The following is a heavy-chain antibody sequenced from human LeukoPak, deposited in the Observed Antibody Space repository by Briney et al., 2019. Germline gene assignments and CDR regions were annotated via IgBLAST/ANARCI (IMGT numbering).Heavy chain of an antibody. V-gene: IGHV3-23*01. J-gene: IGHJ2*01. Sequence: GGSLRLSCAASGFTFSSYAMSWVRQAPGKGLEWVSAISGSGGSTYYADSVKGRFTISRDNSKNALYLQMNSLRAEDTAVYYCAISAMVTDWYFDLWGRGTLVTVSS. CDR2: ISGSGGST. D-gene: IGHD5-18*01. CDR3: AISAMVTDWYFDL. CDR1: GFTFSSYA.